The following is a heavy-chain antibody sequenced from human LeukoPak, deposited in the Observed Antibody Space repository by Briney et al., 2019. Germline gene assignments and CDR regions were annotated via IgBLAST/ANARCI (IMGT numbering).Heavy chain of an antibody. D-gene: IGHD3-3*01. V-gene: IGHV4-59*01. CDR3: XXXXXXXXXXWSSYNWFDP. CDR1: GGSISSYY. J-gene: IGHJ5*02. CDR2: IYYSGST. Sequence: SETLSLTCTVSGGSISSYYWSWIRQPPGKGLEWIGYIYYSGSTNYNPSLKSRVTISVDTSKNQFSLKLSSVTAADTAVYYCXXXXXXXXXXWSSYNWFDPWGQGTLVTVSS.